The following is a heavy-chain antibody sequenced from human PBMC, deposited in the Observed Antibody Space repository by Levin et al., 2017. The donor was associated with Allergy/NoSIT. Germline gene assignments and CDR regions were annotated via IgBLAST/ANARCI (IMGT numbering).Heavy chain of an antibody. CDR1: GFTFSSYA. Sequence: GGSLRLSCAASGFTFSSYAMHWVRQAPGKGLEWVAVISYDGSNKYYADSVKGRFTISRDNSKNTLYLQMNSLRAEDTAVYYCARTRKLLWFGGDAFDIWGQGTMVTVSS. V-gene: IGHV3-30-3*01. D-gene: IGHD3-10*01. CDR3: ARTRKLLWFGGDAFDI. CDR2: ISYDGSNK. J-gene: IGHJ3*02.